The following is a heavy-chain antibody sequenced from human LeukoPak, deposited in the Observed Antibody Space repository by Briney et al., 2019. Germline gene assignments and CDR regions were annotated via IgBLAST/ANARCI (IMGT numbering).Heavy chain of an antibody. CDR3: AREDCSSTSCYFRYYYYYGMDV. CDR2: IWYDGSNK. CDR1: GFTFSSYG. V-gene: IGHV3-33*01. J-gene: IGHJ6*02. Sequence: GRSLRLSCAASGFTFSSYGMHWVRQAPGKGLEWVAVIWYDGSNKYYADSVKGRFTISRDNSKNTLYLQMNSLRAEDTAVYYCAREDCSSTSCYFRYYYYYGMDVWGQGTTVTVSS. D-gene: IGHD2-2*01.